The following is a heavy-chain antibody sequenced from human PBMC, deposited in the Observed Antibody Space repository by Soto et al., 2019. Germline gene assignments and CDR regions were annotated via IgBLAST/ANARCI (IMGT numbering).Heavy chain of an antibody. Sequence: TLSLTCTVSXGSISSYYWSWIRQPPGKGLEWIGYIYYSGSTNYNPSLKSRVTISVDTSKNQFSLKLSSVTAAETAVYYCARDNVAAALDYWGQGTLVTSPQ. CDR2: IYYSGST. D-gene: IGHD6-13*01. CDR1: XGSISSYY. V-gene: IGHV4-59*13. CDR3: ARDNVAAALDY. J-gene: IGHJ4*02.